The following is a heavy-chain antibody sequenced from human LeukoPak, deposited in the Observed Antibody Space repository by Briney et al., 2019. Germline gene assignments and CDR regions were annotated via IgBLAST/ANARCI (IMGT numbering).Heavy chain of an antibody. V-gene: IGHV3-48*03. CDR3: ARDLGLRFLEWGGIDY. CDR1: GFTFSSYE. CDR2: ISSSGSTI. D-gene: IGHD3-3*01. J-gene: IGHJ4*02. Sequence: GGSLRLSCAASGFTFSSYEMNWVRQAPGKGLEWVSYISSSGSTIYYADSVKGRFTISRDNAKNSLYLQTNSLRAEDTAVYYCARDLGLRFLEWGGIDYWGQGTLVTVSS.